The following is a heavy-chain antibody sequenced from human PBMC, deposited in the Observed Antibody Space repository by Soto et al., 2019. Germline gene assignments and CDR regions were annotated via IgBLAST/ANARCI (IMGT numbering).Heavy chain of an antibody. D-gene: IGHD6-19*01. Sequence: QMQLKESGPGLVKPSETLSLTCAVSSASISSEQRWSWVRQPPGKGLEWIGEIHHSGSTNKNPSLKSRVTMSVDKSKNQFSLNLNSVTAADTAVYYCARSFGWYAIDQWGQGTLVIVSS. V-gene: IGHV4-4*02. CDR3: ARSFGWYAIDQ. CDR2: IHHSGST. J-gene: IGHJ4*02. CDR1: SASISSEQR.